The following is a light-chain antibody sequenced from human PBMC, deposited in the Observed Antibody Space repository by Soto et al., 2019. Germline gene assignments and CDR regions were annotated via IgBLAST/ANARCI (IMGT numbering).Light chain of an antibody. J-gene: IGKJ1*01. Sequence: EVVMTQSPATLSVSPGERATLSCRASHSVSSSLAWYQQKPGQAPRLLISGASTRAAGIPARFSGSGSGTEFTLTISRLEPEDFAVYYCQQYGGSPRTFGQGTKVDIK. CDR1: HSVSSS. CDR2: GAS. CDR3: QQYGGSPRT. V-gene: IGKV3-15*01.